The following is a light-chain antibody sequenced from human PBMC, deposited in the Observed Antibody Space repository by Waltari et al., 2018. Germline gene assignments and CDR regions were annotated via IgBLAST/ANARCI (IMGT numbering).Light chain of an antibody. CDR1: QSVSRN. J-gene: IGKJ1*01. CDR3: QQYNNWPPT. CDR2: GAS. V-gene: IGKV3-15*01. Sequence: EIVMTQSPATLSVSPGDRATLSRRASQSVSRNLAWYQQKPGQAPRPRSYGASTRATGIPARFSGSGSGTEFTLTISSLQSEDFAVYYCQQYNNWPPTFGQGTKVEIK.